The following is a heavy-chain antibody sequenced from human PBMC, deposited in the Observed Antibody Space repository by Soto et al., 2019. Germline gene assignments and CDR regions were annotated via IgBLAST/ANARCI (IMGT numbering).Heavy chain of an antibody. CDR2: INAGNGNT. CDR3: ARDLGYALPDY. J-gene: IGHJ4*02. CDR1: GYTFTSYA. Sequence: QVPLVQSGAEEKQPGASVKVSCKASGYTFTSYAMHWVRQAPGQRLEWMGWINAGNGNTKYSQKFQGRVTITRDTSASTAYMELSSLRSEDTAVYYCARDLGYALPDYWGQGTLVTVSS. D-gene: IGHD2-15*01. V-gene: IGHV1-3*05.